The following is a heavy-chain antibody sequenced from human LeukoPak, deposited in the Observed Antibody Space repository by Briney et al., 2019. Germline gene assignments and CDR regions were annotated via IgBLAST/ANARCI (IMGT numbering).Heavy chain of an antibody. CDR3: AKASRQGAVASPLDY. V-gene: IGHV3-23*01. J-gene: IGHJ4*02. Sequence: GGSLRLSCAASGFMFTTYAMSWVRQAPGKGLEWVSAIGGDGGRTYYADSVKGRFTISRNNSKDTAFLQMNSLRAEDTAVYYCAKASRQGAVASPLDYWGQGTLVTVSS. D-gene: IGHD6-19*01. CDR1: GFMFTTYA. CDR2: IGGDGGRT.